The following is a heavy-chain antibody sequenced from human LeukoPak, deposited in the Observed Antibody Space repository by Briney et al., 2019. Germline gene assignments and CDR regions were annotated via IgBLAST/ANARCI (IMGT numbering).Heavy chain of an antibody. CDR3: ARYSNTYYHFYYMDV. D-gene: IGHD6-13*01. CDR1: GYHFNSYW. CDR2: IYPGDSET. J-gene: IGHJ6*03. Sequence: GESLKISCKGSGYHFNSYWIAWVRQMPGKGLEWMGIIYPGDSETRYSPSFQGQVTISADKSIATAYLQWSSLKASDTAIYYCARYSNTYYHFYYMDVWGKGTTVTVSS. V-gene: IGHV5-51*01.